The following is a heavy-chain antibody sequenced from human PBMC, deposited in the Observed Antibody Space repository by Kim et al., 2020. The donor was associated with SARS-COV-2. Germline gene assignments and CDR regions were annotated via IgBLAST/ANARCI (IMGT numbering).Heavy chain of an antibody. D-gene: IGHD6-13*01. V-gene: IGHV4-34*01. CDR3: ARNWSSSWYRRLTFDY. J-gene: IGHJ4*02. CDR1: GGSFSGYY. Sequence: SETLSLTCAVYGGSFSGYYWSWIRQPPGKGLEWIGEINHSGSTNYNPSLKSRVTISVDTSKNQFSLKLSSVTAADTAVYYCARNWSSSWYRRLTFDYWGQGTLVTVSS. CDR2: INHSGST.